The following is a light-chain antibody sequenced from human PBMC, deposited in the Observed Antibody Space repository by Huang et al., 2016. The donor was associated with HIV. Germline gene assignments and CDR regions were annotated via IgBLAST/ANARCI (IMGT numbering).Light chain of an antibody. V-gene: IGKV3-11*01. Sequence: EIVLTQSPATLSLSPGQRVTLSCRASQSVSDCLAWYQQKPGQAPRLLIYDASKRATGFPAMFSGSVAGTDFTLTISSLEPEDFAVYYCQQRSKWPLTFGGGTKVESK. CDR1: QSVSDC. CDR2: DAS. CDR3: QQRSKWPLT. J-gene: IGKJ4*01.